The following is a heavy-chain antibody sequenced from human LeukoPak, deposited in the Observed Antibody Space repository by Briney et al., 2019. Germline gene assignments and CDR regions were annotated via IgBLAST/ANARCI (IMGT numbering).Heavy chain of an antibody. V-gene: IGHV3-30*04. D-gene: IGHD3-10*01. J-gene: IGHJ4*02. CDR1: GFTFSSYA. CDR2: ISYDGSNK. Sequence: GGSLRLSCAASGFTFSSYAMHWVRQAPGKGLEWVAVISYDGSNKYYADSVKGRFTISRDNSKSTLYLQMNSLRAEDTAVYYCARDVLGLVRVPEGYFDYWGQGTLVTVSS. CDR3: ARDVLGLVRVPEGYFDY.